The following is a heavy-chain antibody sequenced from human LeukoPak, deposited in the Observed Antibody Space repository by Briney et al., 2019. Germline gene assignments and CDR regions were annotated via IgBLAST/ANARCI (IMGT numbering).Heavy chain of an antibody. CDR2: ISGDGSAT. J-gene: IGHJ5*02. D-gene: IGHD2-15*01. CDR3: TRRVSATRWFDP. CDR1: GFTFSTYW. V-gene: IGHV3-74*01. Sequence: GGSLRLSCAASGFTFSTYWMHWVRQAPGKGLVWVSRISGDGSATIYADFVKGRFTISRDNAKNTMYLQMNSLTVEDTAVYYCTRRVSATRWFDPWGQGTLVTVSS.